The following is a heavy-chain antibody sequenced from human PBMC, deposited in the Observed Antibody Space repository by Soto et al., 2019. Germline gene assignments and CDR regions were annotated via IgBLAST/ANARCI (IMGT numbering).Heavy chain of an antibody. D-gene: IGHD6-13*01. CDR1: GFPVSSNY. V-gene: IGHV3-53*01. Sequence: PGGSLRLSCAASGFPVSSNYMSWVRQAPGKGLEWVSVIYSGGSTYYADSVKGRFTISRDNSKNTLYLQMNSLRAEDTAVYYCASNSAAGLGVGYYYYGMDVWGQGTTVTVSS. CDR2: IYSGGST. CDR3: ASNSAAGLGVGYYYYGMDV. J-gene: IGHJ6*02.